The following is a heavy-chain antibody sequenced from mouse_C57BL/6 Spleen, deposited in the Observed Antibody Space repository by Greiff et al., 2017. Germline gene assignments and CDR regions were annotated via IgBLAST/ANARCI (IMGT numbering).Heavy chain of an antibody. Sequence: EVMLVESGGGLVKPGGSLTLSCAASGFTFSSYAMSWVRQTPEKRLEWVATISDGGSYTYYPDNVKGRFTISRDNAKNNLYLQMSHLKSEDTSMGDCARDRSAMDDWGQGTSVTVSS. CDR2: ISDGGSYT. V-gene: IGHV5-4*01. CDR1: GFTFSSYA. CDR3: ARDRSAMDD. J-gene: IGHJ4*01.